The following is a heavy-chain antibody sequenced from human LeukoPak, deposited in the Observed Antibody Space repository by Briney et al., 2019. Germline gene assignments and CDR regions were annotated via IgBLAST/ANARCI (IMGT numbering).Heavy chain of an antibody. CDR1: GFAFSDYY. V-gene: IGHV3-11*01. CDR2: ISSSGSTM. D-gene: IGHD3-22*01. CDR3: ARSWYYYDSSGYSAFDY. J-gene: IGHJ4*02. Sequence: GGSLRLSCAASGFAFSDYYMSWIRQAPGKGLEWVSYISSSGSTMYYADSVKGRFTISRDNAKNSLYLQMNSLRAEDTAVYYCARSWYYYDSSGYSAFDYWGQGTLVTVSS.